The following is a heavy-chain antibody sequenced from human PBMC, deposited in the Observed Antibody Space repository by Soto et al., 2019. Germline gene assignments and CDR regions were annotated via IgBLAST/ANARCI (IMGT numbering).Heavy chain of an antibody. CDR1: GGSISSGGYS. J-gene: IGHJ6*02. Sequence: SETLSLTCAVSGGSISSGGYSWSWIRQPPGKGLEWIGYIYYSGSTYYNPSLKSRVTISVDTSKNQFSLKLSSVTAADTAVYYCARLYTIFGVVIMDYYYGMDVWGQGTTVTVSS. CDR2: IYYSGST. D-gene: IGHD3-3*01. V-gene: IGHV4-30-2*03. CDR3: ARLYTIFGVVIMDYYYGMDV.